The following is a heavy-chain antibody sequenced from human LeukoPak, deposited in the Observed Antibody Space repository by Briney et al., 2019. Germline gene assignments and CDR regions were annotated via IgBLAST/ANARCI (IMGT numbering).Heavy chain of an antibody. CDR1: GYTFTGYY. J-gene: IGHJ6*02. D-gene: IGHD3-3*01. V-gene: IGHV1-2*02. CDR3: ARDRVTIFGVVFYGMDV. Sequence: ASVKVSCKASGYTFTGYYMHWVRQAPGQGLELMGWINPNSGGTNYAQKFQGRVTMTRDTSISTAYMELSRLRSDDTAVYYCARDRVTIFGVVFYGMDVWGQGTTVTVSS. CDR2: INPNSGGT.